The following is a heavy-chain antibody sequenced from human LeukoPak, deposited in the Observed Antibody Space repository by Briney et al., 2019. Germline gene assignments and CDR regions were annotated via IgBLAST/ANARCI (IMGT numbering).Heavy chain of an antibody. V-gene: IGHV1-69*04. CDR2: IIPILGIA. CDR3: ARDVYSGYDARGYYFDY. Sequence: SVKVSCKASGGTFSSYAISWVRQAPGQGLEWMGRIIPILGIANYAQKFQGRVTITADKSTSTAYMELSSLRSEDTAVYYCARDVYSGYDARGYYFDYWGQGTLVTVSS. D-gene: IGHD5-12*01. CDR1: GGTFSSYA. J-gene: IGHJ4*02.